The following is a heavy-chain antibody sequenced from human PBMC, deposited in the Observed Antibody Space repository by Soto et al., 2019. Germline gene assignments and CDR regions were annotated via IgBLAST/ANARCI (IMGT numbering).Heavy chain of an antibody. J-gene: IGHJ3*01. CDR3: AREVQRAFDL. V-gene: IGHV4-61*01. Sequence: QVQLQESGPGLVKPSETLSLTCTVSGDSVRSGSYYWNWMRQPPGEGLEWIGNVYNNGSTDYNPSLKSRVNISVDTSKNQLSLTLRSVTTADTAVYYCAREVQRAFDLWGQGTMVTVSS. CDR2: VYNNGST. CDR1: GDSVRSGSYY.